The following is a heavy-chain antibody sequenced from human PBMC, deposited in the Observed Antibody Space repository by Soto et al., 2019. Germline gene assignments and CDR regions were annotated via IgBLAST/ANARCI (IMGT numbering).Heavy chain of an antibody. CDR1: GCTIRCSSFY. D-gene: IGHD1-7*01. CDR3: ARIITGTTVGMDV. CDR2: IYYSGST. J-gene: IGHJ6*02. V-gene: IGHV4-39*01. Sequence: PQTLSLPFTVSGCTIRCSSFYWGWIRQPPGKGLEWIGSIYYSGSTYYNPSLKSRVTISVDTSKNQFSLKLSSVTAADTAVYYCARIITGTTVGMDVWGQGTTVS.